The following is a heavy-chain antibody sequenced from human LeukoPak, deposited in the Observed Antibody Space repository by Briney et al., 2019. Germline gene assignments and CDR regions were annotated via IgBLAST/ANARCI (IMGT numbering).Heavy chain of an antibody. CDR2: IRYDGSNK. D-gene: IGHD2-15*01. CDR3: AKDYGYCSGGSCYRESYFDY. V-gene: IGHV3-30*02. J-gene: IGHJ4*02. CDR1: GFTFSSYG. Sequence: GGSLRLSCAASGFTFSSYGMHWVRQAPGKGLEWVAFIRYDGSNKYYADSVKGRFTISRDNSKNTLYLQVNSLRAEDTAVYYCAKDYGYCSGGSCYRESYFDYWGQGTLVTVSS.